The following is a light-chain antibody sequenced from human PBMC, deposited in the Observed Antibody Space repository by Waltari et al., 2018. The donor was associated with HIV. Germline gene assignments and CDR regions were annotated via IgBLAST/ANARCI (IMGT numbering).Light chain of an antibody. CDR2: EAS. J-gene: IGKJ4*01. CDR3: QQAKTFPHT. CDR1: QSIGTS. V-gene: IGKV1-12*01. Sequence: DIQMTQSPPSGSASLGYRVSISCRASQSIGTSVAWYHRGPGQAPNLLVYEASRLTIGVPSRFSGSGSGTLFFLNINDLQPEDSAAYYCQQAKTFPHTFGGGTRV.